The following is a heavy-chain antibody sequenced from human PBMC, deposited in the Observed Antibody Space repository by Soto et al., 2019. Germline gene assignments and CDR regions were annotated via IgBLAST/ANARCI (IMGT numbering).Heavy chain of an antibody. CDR1: GFTFSSYA. J-gene: IGHJ6*02. Sequence: TGGSLRLSCAASGFTFSSYAMHWVRQAPGKGLEWVAVISYDGSNKYYADSVKGRFTISRDNSKNTLYLQMNSLRAEDTAVYYCARELVVVAANGEYYYGMDVWGQGTTVTVSS. V-gene: IGHV3-30-3*01. D-gene: IGHD2-15*01. CDR2: ISYDGSNK. CDR3: ARELVVVAANGEYYYGMDV.